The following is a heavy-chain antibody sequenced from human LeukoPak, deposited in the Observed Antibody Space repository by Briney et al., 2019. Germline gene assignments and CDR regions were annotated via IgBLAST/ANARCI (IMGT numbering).Heavy chain of an antibody. CDR1: GYSFTSYW. D-gene: IGHD1-1*01. CDR3: ARVATGIGEDV. Sequence: NRGESLKISCKGSGYSFTSYWIAWVRQMPGKGLEWMGIIYPSDSDTRYSPTFQGQVTISADESISTAYLQWNSLKAADSALYYCARVATGIGEDVWGQGSLVTVSS. CDR2: IYPSDSDT. J-gene: IGHJ4*02. V-gene: IGHV5-51*01.